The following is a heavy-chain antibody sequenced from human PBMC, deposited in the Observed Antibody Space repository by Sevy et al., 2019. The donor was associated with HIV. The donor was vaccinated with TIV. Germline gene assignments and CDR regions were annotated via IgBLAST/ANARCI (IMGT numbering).Heavy chain of an antibody. CDR1: GFTFSNNG. Sequence: GGSLRLSCTASGFTFSNNGMHWVRQAPGKGLEWVSSISSSSSYVYHADSVKGRFTISRDNAKNSLYLQMNSLRAEDTAVYYCAKWDADRRWFFDYWGQGTLVTVSS. J-gene: IGHJ4*02. V-gene: IGHV3-21*06. CDR3: AKWDADRRWFFDY. D-gene: IGHD1-26*01. CDR2: ISSSSSYV.